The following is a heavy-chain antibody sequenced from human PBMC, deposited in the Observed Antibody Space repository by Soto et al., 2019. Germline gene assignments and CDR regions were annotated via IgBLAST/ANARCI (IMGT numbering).Heavy chain of an antibody. CDR1: GGSISSGGCS. V-gene: IGHV4-30-2*01. D-gene: IGHD6-19*01. J-gene: IGHJ6*02. CDR2: TSHSGST. Sequence: QLQLQESGSGLVKPSQTLSLTCAVSGGSISSGGCSWSWIRQPPGKGLEWIGYTSHSGSTLYKPSLKSRVTISVHRSKNQLSLILSSVIAADPAVYLCARGIAVTRTSYGMDLWGQGTTVTVSS. CDR3: ARGIAVTRTSYGMDL.